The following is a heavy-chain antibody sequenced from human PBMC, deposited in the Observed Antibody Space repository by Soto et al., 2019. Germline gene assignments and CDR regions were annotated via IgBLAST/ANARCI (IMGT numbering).Heavy chain of an antibody. CDR1: GLTFSSYA. CDR3: ARAGYSSSSRYYYGMGV. J-gene: IGHJ6*02. D-gene: IGHD6-6*01. Sequence: PGGCLRLSCAASGLTFSSYAMHWVRQAPGKGLEWVAVISYDGSNKYYADSVKGRFTISRDNSKNTLYLQMNSLRAEDTAVYYCARAGYSSSSRYYYGMGVWGQGTTVTVSS. V-gene: IGHV3-30-3*01. CDR2: ISYDGSNK.